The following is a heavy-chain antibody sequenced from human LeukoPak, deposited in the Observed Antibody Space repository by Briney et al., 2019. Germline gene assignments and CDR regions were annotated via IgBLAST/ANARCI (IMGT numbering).Heavy chain of an antibody. D-gene: IGHD1/OR15-1a*01. Sequence: SQTLSLTCAISGDSVYSDSAAWNWIRLSPSRGLEWLGRTYYRSKWYNDYAVSVKSRITINPDTSRNQFSLQLNSVTPEDTAVYYCARVFGGVNSYFDYWGQGTLVTVSS. CDR1: GDSVYSDSAA. J-gene: IGHJ4*02. V-gene: IGHV6-1*01. CDR2: TYYRSKWYN. CDR3: ARVFGGVNSYFDY.